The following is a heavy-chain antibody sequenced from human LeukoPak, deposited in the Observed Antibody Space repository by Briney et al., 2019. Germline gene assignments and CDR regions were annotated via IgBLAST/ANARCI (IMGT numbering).Heavy chain of an antibody. CDR2: INPNSGGT. CDR3: AILGGVRGTKRAFDI. CDR1: GYTFTGYY. Sequence: ASVKVSCKASGYTFTGYYMHWVRQAPGQGLEWMGWINPNSGGTNYAQKFQGRVTMSRDTSMSTAYMELSRLRSDDTAVYYCAILGGVRGTKRAFDIWGQGTMVTVSS. J-gene: IGHJ3*02. D-gene: IGHD3-10*01. V-gene: IGHV1-2*02.